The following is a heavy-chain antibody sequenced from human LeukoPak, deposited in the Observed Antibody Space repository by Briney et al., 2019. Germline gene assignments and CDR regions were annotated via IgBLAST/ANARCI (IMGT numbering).Heavy chain of an antibody. CDR3: ARGVAAAGNYYYYYMDV. J-gene: IGHJ6*03. CDR1: GGTFSSYA. V-gene: IGHV1-69*05. D-gene: IGHD6-13*01. CDR2: IIPIFGTA. Sequence: SVKVSCKASGGTFSSYAISWVRQAPGQGLEWMGGIIPIFGTANYAQKFQGRVTITTDESTSTAYMELSSLRSEDTAVYYCARGVAAAGNYYYYYMDVWGEGTTVTVSS.